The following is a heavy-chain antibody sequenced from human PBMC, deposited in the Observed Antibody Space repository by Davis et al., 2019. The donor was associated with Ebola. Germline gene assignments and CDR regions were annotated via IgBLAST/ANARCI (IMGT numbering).Heavy chain of an antibody. J-gene: IGHJ6*04. D-gene: IGHD6-19*01. CDR3: ARSKYSSGWYVSYYYYGMDV. CDR2: IYYSGST. Sequence: MPGGSLRLSCTVSGGSMSSYYWTWIRQSPGKGLEWIGYIYYSGSTNYNPSLKSRVTISIDTSKNQFSLRLNSVTAADTAVYYCARSKYSSGWYVSYYYYGMDVWGKGTTVTVSS. CDR1: GGSMSSYY. V-gene: IGHV4-59*12.